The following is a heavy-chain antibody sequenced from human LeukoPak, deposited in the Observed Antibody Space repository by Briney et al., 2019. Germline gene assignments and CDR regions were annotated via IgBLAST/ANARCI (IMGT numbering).Heavy chain of an antibody. D-gene: IGHD3-3*02. V-gene: IGHV3-30*18. J-gene: IGHJ4*02. Sequence: PGGSLRLSCAASGFTFSSYVMHWVRQAPGKGLEWVAVISYDGSNKYYADSVKGRFAISRDNSKNTLCLQMNSLRAEDTAVYYCAKHFFDYWGQGTLVTVSS. CDR1: GFTFSSYV. CDR2: ISYDGSNK. CDR3: AKHFFDY.